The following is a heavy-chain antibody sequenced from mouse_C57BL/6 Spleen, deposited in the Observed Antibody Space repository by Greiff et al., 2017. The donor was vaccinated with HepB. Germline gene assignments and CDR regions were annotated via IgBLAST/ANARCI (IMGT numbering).Heavy chain of an antibody. CDR3: ARWGGPYGNYAWFAY. CDR1: GYTFTNYW. Sequence: VQLVESGAELVRPGPSVKMSCKASGYTFTNYWIGWAKQRPGHGLEWIGDIYPGGGYTNYNEKFKGKATLTADKSSSTAYMQFSSLTSEDSAIYYGARWGGPYGNYAWFAYWGQGTLVTVSA. V-gene: IGHV1-63*01. CDR2: IYPGGGYT. J-gene: IGHJ3*01. D-gene: IGHD2-1*01.